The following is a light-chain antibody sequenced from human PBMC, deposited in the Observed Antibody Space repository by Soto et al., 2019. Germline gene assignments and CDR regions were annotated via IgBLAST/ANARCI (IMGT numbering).Light chain of an antibody. Sequence: DIQMTQTPSSLSASVGDRVTITCRASQSISSYLNWYQQKPGKAPKLLIYDASSLESGVPSRFIGSGSGTEFTLTISSRQPDDFSTYYCQQYYGYSGTFGQGTKVDI. V-gene: IGKV1-5*01. CDR3: QQYYGYSGT. CDR1: QSISSY. CDR2: DAS. J-gene: IGKJ1*01.